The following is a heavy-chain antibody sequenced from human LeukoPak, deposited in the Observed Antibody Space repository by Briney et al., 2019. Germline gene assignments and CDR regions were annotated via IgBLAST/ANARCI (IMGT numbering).Heavy chain of an antibody. J-gene: IGHJ4*02. CDR2: LYRKNDARNA. Sequence: VGSPRLSCAPSGFTFCNALVSWVRQAPRKGRWWGGRLYRKNDARNADYAAPGAGRLSISRDDSAHRLYMQMNKLLTEGTAVYYCATAYKYYSDYRGQGILDIVSS. CDR1: GFTFCNAL. D-gene: IGHD1-14*01. CDR3: ATAYKYYSDY. V-gene: IGHV3-15*01.